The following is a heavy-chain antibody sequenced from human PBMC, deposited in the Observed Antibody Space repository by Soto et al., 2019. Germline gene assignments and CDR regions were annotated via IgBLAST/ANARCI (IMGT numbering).Heavy chain of an antibody. CDR3: ARQTKNYGMDV. J-gene: IGHJ6*02. V-gene: IGHV6-1*01. CDR1: GASVSSNKAA. CDR2: TYYRSKWSN. Sequence: SQAVSRPCALSGASVSSNKAAWNCNRQSPSRGLEWLGRTYYRSKWSNDYAVSVKSRITINPDTSKNQFSLQLNSVTPEDTAVYYCARQTKNYGMDVWAQRTTGTVPS.